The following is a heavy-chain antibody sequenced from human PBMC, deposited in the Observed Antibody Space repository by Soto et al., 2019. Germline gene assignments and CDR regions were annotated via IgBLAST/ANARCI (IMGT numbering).Heavy chain of an antibody. V-gene: IGHV5-51*01. D-gene: IGHD3-10*02. J-gene: IGHJ5*02. CDR3: ARMFDNYVNGNWFDP. Sequence: PGESLKISCKGSGYSFTTYWINWVRQMPGKGLEWMGIIYPDDSEIRYSPAFQGQVSMSVDTSRNRFSLKLASVTTADTAAYYCARMFDNYVNGNWFDPWGQGTLVTVSS. CDR2: IYPDDSEI. CDR1: GYSFTTYW.